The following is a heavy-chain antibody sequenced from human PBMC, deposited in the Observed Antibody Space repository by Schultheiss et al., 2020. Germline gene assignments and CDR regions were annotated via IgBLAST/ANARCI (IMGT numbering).Heavy chain of an antibody. D-gene: IGHD3-3*01. J-gene: IGHJ4*02. CDR1: GGSFNGYY. CDR3: ARLWSGRRPPDY. CDR2: INHSGST. Sequence: SETLSLTCAVYGGSFNGYYWTWIRQPPGKGLEWIGEINHSGSTNYNPSLKSRVTISVDTSKNQFSLKLSSVTAADTAVYYCARLWSGRRPPDYWGQGTLVNVSS. V-gene: IGHV4-34*01.